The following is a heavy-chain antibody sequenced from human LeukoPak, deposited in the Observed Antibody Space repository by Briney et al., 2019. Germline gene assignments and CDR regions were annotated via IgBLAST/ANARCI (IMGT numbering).Heavy chain of an antibody. CDR2: ITPLFGTG. J-gene: IGHJ4*02. Sequence: ASVKVSCKASGGTFSKYTISWVRQRPGQGLEWMGGITPLFGTGNYAQKFQGRVTITADESASTAYMELSSLRSEDTAVYYCARAPPGMTMGPGDYWGQGALVIVSS. V-gene: IGHV1-69*13. D-gene: IGHD6-13*01. CDR1: GGTFSKYT. CDR3: ARAPPGMTMGPGDY.